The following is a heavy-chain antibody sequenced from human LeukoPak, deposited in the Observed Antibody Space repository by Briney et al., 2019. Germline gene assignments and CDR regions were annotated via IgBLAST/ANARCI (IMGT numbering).Heavy chain of an antibody. CDR3: ARVRRRDSAWGDYYYHYMDV. CDR2: INHSGST. Sequence: PSETLSLTCTVSGGSISSPNYYWSWIRQPPGKGLEWIGEINHSGSTNYNPALKSRVTISVVTSRKQFTLKLNSVTAADTAVYYCARVRRRDSAWGDYYYHYMDVWDKGAAVTVSS. D-gene: IGHD7-27*01. V-gene: IGHV4-39*06. J-gene: IGHJ6*03. CDR1: GGSISSPNYY.